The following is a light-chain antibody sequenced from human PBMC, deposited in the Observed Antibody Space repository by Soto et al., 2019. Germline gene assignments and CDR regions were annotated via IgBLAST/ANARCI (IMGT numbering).Light chain of an antibody. V-gene: IGKV3D-20*02. CDR1: HSVSSSY. Sequence: EIVLTQSPGTLSLSPGERATLSCRASHSVSSSYLAWYQQKPGQAPRLLIYGASTRATGIPDRFSGSGSGTDFTLTISRLEPEDFAVYYCQQRSNWPITFGQGTRLEIK. CDR3: QQRSNWPIT. J-gene: IGKJ5*01. CDR2: GAS.